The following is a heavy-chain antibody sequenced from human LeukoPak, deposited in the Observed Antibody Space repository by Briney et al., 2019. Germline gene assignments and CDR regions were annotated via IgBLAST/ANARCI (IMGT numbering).Heavy chain of an antibody. Sequence: GGSLRLSCAASGFTFSSYAMSWVRQAPGKGLEWVSTISGSGGSTFYADSVKGRFTISRDNSKNTLYLQMNSLTAEDTAVYYCAKDSETEYSSSWYFDYWGQGTLVTVSS. D-gene: IGHD6-13*01. J-gene: IGHJ4*02. CDR3: AKDSETEYSSSWYFDY. V-gene: IGHV3-23*01. CDR1: GFTFSSYA. CDR2: ISGSGGST.